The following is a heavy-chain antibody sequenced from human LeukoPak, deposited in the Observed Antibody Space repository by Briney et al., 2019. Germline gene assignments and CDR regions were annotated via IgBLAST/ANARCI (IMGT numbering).Heavy chain of an antibody. V-gene: IGHV3-23*01. Sequence: AGGSLRLSCAASGFTFSSYAMSWVRQAPGKGLEWVSGISGSGGSTYYADSVKGRFTISRDNSKNTLYLRMTSLRAEDTAVYYCAKGTERWLQFLVDYWGQGTLVTVSS. CDR1: GFTFSSYA. D-gene: IGHD5-24*01. CDR3: AKGTERWLQFLVDY. J-gene: IGHJ4*02. CDR2: ISGSGGST.